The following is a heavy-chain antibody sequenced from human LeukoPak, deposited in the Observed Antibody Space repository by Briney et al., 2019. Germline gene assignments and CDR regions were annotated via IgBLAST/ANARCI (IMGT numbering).Heavy chain of an antibody. CDR2: ISSSSSTI. J-gene: IGHJ4*02. D-gene: IGHD3-9*01. CDR3: ARVKSGDILAGYYILPN. CDR1: GFTFSSYS. Sequence: GGSLRLSCAASGFTFSSYSMNWVRQAPGKGLEWVSYISSSSSTIYYADSVKGRFTISRDNAKNSLYLQMNSLRAEDTAVYYCARVKSGDILAGYYILPNWGQGTLVTVSS. V-gene: IGHV3-48*04.